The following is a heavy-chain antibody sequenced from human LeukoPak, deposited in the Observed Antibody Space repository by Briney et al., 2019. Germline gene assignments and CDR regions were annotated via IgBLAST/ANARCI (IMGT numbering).Heavy chain of an antibody. V-gene: IGHV1-18*01. J-gene: IGHJ4*02. CDR2: ISAYNGNT. CDR1: GYTFTSYG. D-gene: IGHD2-2*02. Sequence: GASVKVSCKASGYTFTSYGISWVRQAPGQGLEWMGWISAYNGNTNYAQKLQGRVTMTTDTSTSTAYMELRSLRSDDTAVYYCARGSSSTSCYNFQGYFDYWGQGTLVTVSS. CDR3: ARGSSSTSCYNFQGYFDY.